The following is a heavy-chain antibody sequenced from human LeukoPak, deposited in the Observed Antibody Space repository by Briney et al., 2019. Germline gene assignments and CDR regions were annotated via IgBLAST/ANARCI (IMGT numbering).Heavy chain of an antibody. CDR3: ARDREDIVVVPAAMHY. Sequence: GASVKVSCKASGYTFTSYYMHWVRQAPGQGLEWMGWINPNSGGTNYAQKFQGRVTMTRDTSISTAYMELSRLRSDDTAVYYCARDREDIVVVPAAMHYWGQGTLVTVSS. CDR1: GYTFTSYY. J-gene: IGHJ4*02. D-gene: IGHD2-2*01. CDR2: INPNSGGT. V-gene: IGHV1-2*02.